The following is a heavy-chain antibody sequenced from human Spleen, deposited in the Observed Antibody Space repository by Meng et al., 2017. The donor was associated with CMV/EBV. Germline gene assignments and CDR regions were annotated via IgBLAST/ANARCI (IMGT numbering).Heavy chain of an antibody. CDR1: GFTFSSHA. CDR2: IYSGGGRT. D-gene: IGHD6-19*01. V-gene: IGHV3-23*03. J-gene: IGHJ4*02. Sequence: GESLKISCAASGFTFSSHAMSWVRQAPGKGLEWVSIIYSGGGRTYYIDSVKGRFTISRDDSRNRLFLQMNSLRAEDTAVYYCAKDLSWGGGWSQWGQGTLVTVSS. CDR3: AKDLSWGGGWSQ.